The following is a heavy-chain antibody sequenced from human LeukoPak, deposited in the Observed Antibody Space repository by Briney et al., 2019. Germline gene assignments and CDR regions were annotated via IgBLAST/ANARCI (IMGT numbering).Heavy chain of an antibody. D-gene: IGHD2-2*01. CDR1: GGSFSGYY. Sequence: ETLSLICAVYGGSFSGYYWTWIRQPPGKGLEWIGEINHSGSTNYNPSLKSRVTISVDTSKNQFSLKLSSVTAADTAMYYCARYQLLQYYYYGVDVWGQGTTVTVSS. CDR2: INHSGST. V-gene: IGHV4-34*01. J-gene: IGHJ6*02. CDR3: ARYQLLQYYYYGVDV.